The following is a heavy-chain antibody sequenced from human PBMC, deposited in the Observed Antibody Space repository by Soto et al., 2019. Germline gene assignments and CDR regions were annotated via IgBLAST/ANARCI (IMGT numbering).Heavy chain of an antibody. V-gene: IGHV3-11*05. CDR2: ISSSTSHT. CDR1: GFTFSDYY. Sequence: QVQLVESGGGLVKPGGSLRLSCAVSGFTFSDYYMTWIRQAPGKGLEWDSYISSSTSHTNYANSVKGRFTISRDNANNSLVLQMNKLRVEDTAVYYCARGRGAAADYFDFWCQGTLVTVSS. CDR3: ARGRGAAADYFDF. D-gene: IGHD6-13*01. J-gene: IGHJ4*02.